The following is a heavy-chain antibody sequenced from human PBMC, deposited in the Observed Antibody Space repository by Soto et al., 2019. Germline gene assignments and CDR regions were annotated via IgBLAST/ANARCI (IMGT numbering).Heavy chain of an antibody. D-gene: IGHD3-22*01. CDR1: GFIFSSYA. J-gene: IGHJ4*02. Sequence: PGGSLRLSCAASGFIFSSYAMSWVRQAPGKGLEWVSAISGSGGSTYYADSVKGRFTISRDNSKNTLYLQMNSLRAEDTAVYYCAKGTYYYDSSAYYGYWGQGTLVTVSS. CDR2: ISGSGGST. CDR3: AKGTYYYDSSAYYGY. V-gene: IGHV3-23*01.